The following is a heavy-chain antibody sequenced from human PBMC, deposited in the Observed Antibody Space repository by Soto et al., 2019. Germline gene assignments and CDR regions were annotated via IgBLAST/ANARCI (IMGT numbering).Heavy chain of an antibody. CDR2: MFYSGSGGT. CDR1: GGSVSGHY. D-gene: IGHD3-3*01. Sequence: PSETLSLTCSVSGGSVSGHYWAWIRQSPGQGLEWLAHMFYSGSGGTKYNPSLKSRVDMSLDMSKNQFSLRLDSVTAADTAVYYCARGQRFSDSFDPWGQGTLVTVSS. CDR3: ARGQRFSDSFDP. J-gene: IGHJ5*02. V-gene: IGHV4-59*02.